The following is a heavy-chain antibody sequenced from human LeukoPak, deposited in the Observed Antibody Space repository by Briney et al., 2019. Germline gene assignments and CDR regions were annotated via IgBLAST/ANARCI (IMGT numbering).Heavy chain of an antibody. Sequence: GGSLRLSCAASGSTFSSYSMNWVRQAPGKGLEWVSSISSSSSYIYYADSVKGRFTISRDNAKNSLYLQMNSLRAEDTAVYYCARSPTEYDSSGYYYFDYWGQGTLVTVPS. J-gene: IGHJ4*02. CDR2: ISSSSSYI. CDR1: GSTFSSYS. CDR3: ARSPTEYDSSGYYYFDY. D-gene: IGHD3-22*01. V-gene: IGHV3-21*01.